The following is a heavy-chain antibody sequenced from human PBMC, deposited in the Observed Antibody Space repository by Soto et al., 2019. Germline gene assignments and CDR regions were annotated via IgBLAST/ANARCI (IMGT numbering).Heavy chain of an antibody. V-gene: IGHV1-8*02. J-gene: IGHJ6*03. D-gene: IGHD6-13*01. CDR1: GYTFTSYA. Sequence: GASVKVSCKASGYTFTSYAMHWVRQATRQGLEWMGWMNPNSGNTGYAQKFQGRVTMTRNTSMSTAYMELSSLRSEDTAVYYCARAQQQLGPYYYYYMDVWGKGTTVTVSS. CDR2: MNPNSGNT. CDR3: ARAQQQLGPYYYYYMDV.